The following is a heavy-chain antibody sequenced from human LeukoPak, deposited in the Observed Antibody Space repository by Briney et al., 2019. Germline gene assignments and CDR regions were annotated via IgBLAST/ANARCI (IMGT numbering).Heavy chain of an antibody. CDR1: GYTFTGYY. J-gene: IGHJ3*02. CDR3: ARDVSPMRADTTGGKIWFDAFDI. Sequence: ASVKVSCKASGYTFTGYYMHWVRQAPGQGLEWMGWINPNSGGTNYAQKFQGRVTMTRVTSIRTAYMELSSLNSDDTAVYYCARDVSPMRADTTGGKIWFDAFDIWGQGTMVTVSS. V-gene: IGHV1-2*02. D-gene: IGHD3-22*01. CDR2: INPNSGGT.